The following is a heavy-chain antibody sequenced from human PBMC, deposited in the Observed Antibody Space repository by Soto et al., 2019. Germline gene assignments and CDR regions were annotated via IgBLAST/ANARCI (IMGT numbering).Heavy chain of an antibody. CDR2: IYHSGST. CDR3: GRGDYANAFDI. D-gene: IGHD4-17*01. CDR1: GGSISSGGYS. V-gene: IGHV4-30-2*01. Sequence: QLQLQESGSGLVTPSQTLSLTCAVSGGSISSGGYSWNWIRQPPGKGLEWIGNIYHSGSTYYNASLKSRVHISVDRSKNQVSLKLSSVTAADTAVYYCGRGDYANAFDIWGQGTMVTVSS. J-gene: IGHJ3*02.